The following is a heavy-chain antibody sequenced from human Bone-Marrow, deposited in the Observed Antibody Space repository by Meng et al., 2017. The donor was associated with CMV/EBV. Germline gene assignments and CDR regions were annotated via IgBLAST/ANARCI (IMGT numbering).Heavy chain of an antibody. CDR2: LYYNGDT. CDR3: AQRIYIDSYYFDS. CDR1: GGPISSNYY. V-gene: IGHV4-39*07. J-gene: IGHJ4*02. D-gene: IGHD2/OR15-2a*01. Sequence: QGSGPGLVKPAETLSLTCTVSGGPISSNYYWGWIRQSPGKGLEWIGSLYYNGDTYYNPSLKSRVTLSVDTSKNQFSLKLNSVIAADTAVYYCAQRIYIDSYYFDSWGQGTLVTVSS.